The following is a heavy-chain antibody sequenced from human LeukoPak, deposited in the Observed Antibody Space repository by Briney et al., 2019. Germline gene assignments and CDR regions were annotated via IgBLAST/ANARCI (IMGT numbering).Heavy chain of an antibody. J-gene: IGHJ6*02. Sequence: SETLSLTCTVSGGSISSYYWSWIRQPPGKGLEWIGYIYYSGSTNYNPSLKSRVTISVDTSKNQFSLKLSSVTAADTAVYYCARSAVIVATNPYYYYGMDVWGQGTTVTVSS. D-gene: IGHD5-12*01. CDR1: GGSISSYY. CDR2: IYYSGST. CDR3: ARSAVIVATNPYYYYGMDV. V-gene: IGHV4-59*12.